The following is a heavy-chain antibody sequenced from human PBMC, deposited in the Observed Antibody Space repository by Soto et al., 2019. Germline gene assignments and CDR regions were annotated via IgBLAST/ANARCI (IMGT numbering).Heavy chain of an antibody. CDR3: ARDLGYCSSTSCIISSFDY. CDR2: ISAYNGNT. V-gene: IGHV1-18*01. CDR1: GYTFTSYG. Sequence: ASVKVACKASGYTFTSYGISWVRQAPGQGLEWMGWISAYNGNTNYAQKLQGRVTMTTDTSTSTAYMELRSLRSDDTAVYYCARDLGYCSSTSCIISSFDYWGPGTLVTVSS. J-gene: IGHJ4*02. D-gene: IGHD2-2*01.